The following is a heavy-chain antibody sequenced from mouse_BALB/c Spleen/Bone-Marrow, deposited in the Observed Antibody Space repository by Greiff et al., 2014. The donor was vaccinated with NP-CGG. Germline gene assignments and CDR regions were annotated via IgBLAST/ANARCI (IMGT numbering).Heavy chain of an antibody. D-gene: IGHD1-2*01. CDR2: INPSSGYT. CDR1: GYTFTSFT. Sequence: QVQLKQSGAELARPGASVKMSCKASGYTFTSFTIHWVKQRPGQGLEWNGYINPSSGYTNYNQNFKDKATLTADKSASTAYMQLTSLTSEDSAVYYCARRDYGPFYALDYWGQGTSVTVSS. J-gene: IGHJ4*01. CDR3: ARRDYGPFYALDY. V-gene: IGHV1-4*01.